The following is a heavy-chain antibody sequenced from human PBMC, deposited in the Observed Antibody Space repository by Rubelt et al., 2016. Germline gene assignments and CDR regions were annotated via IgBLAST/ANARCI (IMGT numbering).Heavy chain of an antibody. V-gene: IGHV4-34*01. CDR2: INHSGST. J-gene: IGHJ4*02. CDR1: GGSFSGYY. D-gene: IGHD6-13*01. CDR3: ARGERSSSWYLGY. Sequence: QVQLQQWGAGLLKPSETLSLTCAVYGGSFSGYYWSWIRQPPGKGLEWIGEINHSGSTNYNPSRKSLVTVSVETSKNQFSLKLNSVTAADTAVYYCARGERSSSWYLGYWGQGTLVTVSS.